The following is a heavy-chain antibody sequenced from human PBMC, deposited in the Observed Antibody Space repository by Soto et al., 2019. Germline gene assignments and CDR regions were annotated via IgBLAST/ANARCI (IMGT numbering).Heavy chain of an antibody. V-gene: IGHV1-46*01. CDR1: GYTFTSYY. CDR3: AREYYDSSGYGIGTYGMDV. D-gene: IGHD3-22*01. CDR2: INPSGGST. J-gene: IGHJ6*02. Sequence: GASVKVSCKASGYTFTSYYMHWVRQAPGQGLEWMGIINPSGGSTSYAQKFQGRVTMTRDTSTSTVYMELSSLRSEDTAVYYCAREYYDSSGYGIGTYGMDVWGQGTTVTVSS.